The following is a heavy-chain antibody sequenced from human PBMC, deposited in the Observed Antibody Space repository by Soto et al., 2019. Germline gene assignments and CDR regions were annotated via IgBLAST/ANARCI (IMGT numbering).Heavy chain of an antibody. Sequence: SGPTLAHPTQPLTLPCTFSGFSLSTSGGGVGWIRQPPGKALEWLALIYRNDDTRYSPSLKSRLTITKDTSKNQVVLTMTNMDPVDTATYYCAHTTAYYYDSSGYYYPAYAFDIWGQGTMVTVSS. J-gene: IGHJ3*02. CDR2: IYRNDDT. CDR1: GFSLSTSGGG. CDR3: AHTTAYYYDSSGYYYPAYAFDI. V-gene: IGHV2-5*01. D-gene: IGHD3-22*01.